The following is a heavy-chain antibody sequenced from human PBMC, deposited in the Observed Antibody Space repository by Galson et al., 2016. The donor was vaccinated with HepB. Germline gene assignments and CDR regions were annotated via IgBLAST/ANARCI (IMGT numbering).Heavy chain of an antibody. CDR1: GFTFSSYD. D-gene: IGHD3-16*01. J-gene: IGHJ6*02. CDR3: ARDRGGRGDYGMDV. Sequence: SLRLSCAASGFTFSSYDMHWVRQATGKGLEWVSAIGTAGDTYYPGSVKGRFTISRENAKSSLYLQMNSLRAGDTAVYYCARDRGGRGDYGMDVWGQGTTVTVSS. V-gene: IGHV3-13*01. CDR2: IGTAGDT.